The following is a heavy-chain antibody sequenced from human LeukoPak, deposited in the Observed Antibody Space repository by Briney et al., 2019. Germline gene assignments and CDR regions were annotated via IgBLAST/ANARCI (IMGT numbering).Heavy chain of an antibody. Sequence: GGSLRLSCAASGFTFDNYAMHWVRQAPGKGLEWVSGISWNSGTIGYGDSVKGRFTISRDNAKSSLYLQMNSLRAEDMAVYYCAKALDYAGKNYFDYWGQRTLVTVSS. D-gene: IGHD4-23*01. CDR2: ISWNSGTI. J-gene: IGHJ4*02. CDR3: AKALDYAGKNYFDY. V-gene: IGHV3-9*03. CDR1: GFTFDNYA.